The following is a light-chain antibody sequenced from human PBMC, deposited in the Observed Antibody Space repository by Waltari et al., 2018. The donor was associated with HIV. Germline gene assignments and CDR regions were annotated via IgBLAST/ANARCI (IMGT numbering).Light chain of an antibody. CDR3: GTWDSSVSAVV. V-gene: IGLV1-51*01. CDR1: SSNIGNNY. J-gene: IGLJ2*01. Sequence: QSLLTQPPSVSAASAQKVTISCAGSSSNIGNNYVSWYQEDPGTASKDLSDDNKKRPSGIHDGFAGSKSGTSATLGSTGLQTGDEADYCCGTWDSSVSAVVFGGGTKVTVL. CDR2: DNK.